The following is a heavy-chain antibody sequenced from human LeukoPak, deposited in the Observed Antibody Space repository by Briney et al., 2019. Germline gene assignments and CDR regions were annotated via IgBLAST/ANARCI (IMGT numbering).Heavy chain of an antibody. V-gene: IGHV3-7*03. J-gene: IGHJ4*02. CDR1: GFTFSNYW. CDR2: ISLDGTKR. Sequence: GGSLRLSCAASGFTFSNYWMTWVRQAPGKGLELVGIISLDGTKRYYGASVKGRFTISRDDVKNSMYLQMNSLRAEDTAQYYCARDGDRGWSLSHWGQGTLVTVSS. D-gene: IGHD6-19*01. CDR3: ARDGDRGWSLSH.